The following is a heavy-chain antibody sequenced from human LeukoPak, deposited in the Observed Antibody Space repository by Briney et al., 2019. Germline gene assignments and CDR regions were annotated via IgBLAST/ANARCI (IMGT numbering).Heavy chain of an antibody. V-gene: IGHV1-69*01. J-gene: IGHJ4*02. CDR2: IIPIFGTA. D-gene: IGHD4-17*01. CDR1: GGTFSGYA. CDR3: ARMGYGDYGYYFDY. Sequence: GASVTVSCKASGGTFSGYAVSWVRQAPGEGLEWVGGIIPIFGTADYAQKFQGRVTITADESTRTAYMELSSLRSEETAVYYCARMGYGDYGYYFDYWGQGTLVTVSS.